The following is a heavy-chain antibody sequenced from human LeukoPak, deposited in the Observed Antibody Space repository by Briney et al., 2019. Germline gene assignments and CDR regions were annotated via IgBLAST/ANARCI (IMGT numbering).Heavy chain of an antibody. J-gene: IGHJ4*02. V-gene: IGHV3-48*04. CDR2: ISSGSGSI. CDR3: ARLPAYCSSTSCYYDY. D-gene: IGHD2-2*01. Sequence: GGSLRLSCAASGFTFSSYSMNWVRQAPGKGLEWVSYISSGSGSIYCADSVKGRFTISRDNAKNSVFLQMNSLRAEDTAVYYCARLPAYCSSTSCYYDYWGQGTLVTVSS. CDR1: GFTFSSYS.